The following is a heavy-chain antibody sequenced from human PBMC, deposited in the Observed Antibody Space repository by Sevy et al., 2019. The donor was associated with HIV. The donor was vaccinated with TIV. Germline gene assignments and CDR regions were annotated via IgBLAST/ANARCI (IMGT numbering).Heavy chain of an antibody. CDR2: ISYDGSNK. J-gene: IGHJ4*02. V-gene: IGHV3-30*18. CDR1: GFTFSSYG. CDR3: AKGGGYYYDSSGYYYFDY. Sequence: GGSLRLSCAASGFTFSSYGMHWVRQAPGKGLEWVAVISYDGSNKYYADSVKGRFTISTDNSKNTQYLQMNSLRAEDTAVYYCAKGGGYYYDSSGYYYFDYWGQGTLVTVSS. D-gene: IGHD3-22*01.